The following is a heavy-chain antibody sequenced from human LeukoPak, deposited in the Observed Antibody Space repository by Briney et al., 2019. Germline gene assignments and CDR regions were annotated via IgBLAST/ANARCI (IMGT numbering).Heavy chain of an antibody. J-gene: IGHJ6*02. CDR3: AREGSGSYYNYYYYGMDV. V-gene: IGHV3-21*01. Sequence: GGSLRLSCTASGFAFDEHGMSWVRQAPGKGLEWVSSISSSSSYIYYADSVKGRFTISRDNAKNSLYLQMNSLRAEDTAVYYCAREGSGSYYNYYYYGMDVWGQGTTVTVSS. D-gene: IGHD3-10*01. CDR2: ISSSSSYI. CDR1: GFAFDEHG.